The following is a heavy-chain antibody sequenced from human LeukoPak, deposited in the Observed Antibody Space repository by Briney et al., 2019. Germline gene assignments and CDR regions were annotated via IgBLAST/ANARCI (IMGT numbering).Heavy chain of an antibody. Sequence: GGSLRLSCAASGFTFSSYGMHWVRQAPGKGLEWVAVISYDGSNKYYADSVKGRFTISRDNSKNTLYLQMNSLRAEDTAVYYCAKDLCSGGSCYYYYGMDVWGQGTPVTVS. CDR3: AKDLCSGGSCYYYYGMDV. J-gene: IGHJ6*02. V-gene: IGHV3-30*18. CDR2: ISYDGSNK. D-gene: IGHD2-15*01. CDR1: GFTFSSYG.